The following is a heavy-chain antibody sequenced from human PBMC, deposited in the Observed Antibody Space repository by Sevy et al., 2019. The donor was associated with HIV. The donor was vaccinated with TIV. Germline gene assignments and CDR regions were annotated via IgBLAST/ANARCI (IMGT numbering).Heavy chain of an antibody. CDR3: TRPHYDFWSGYQDY. V-gene: IGHV3-73*01. Sequence: GGSLRLSCAASGFTVSGSAMHWVRQASGKGLEWVGRIRSKANSYATAYAASVKGRFTISRDDSKNTAYLQMNSLKTEDTAVYYCTRPHYDFWSGYQDYWGQGTLVTVSS. CDR1: GFTVSGSA. D-gene: IGHD3-3*01. CDR2: IRSKANSYAT. J-gene: IGHJ4*02.